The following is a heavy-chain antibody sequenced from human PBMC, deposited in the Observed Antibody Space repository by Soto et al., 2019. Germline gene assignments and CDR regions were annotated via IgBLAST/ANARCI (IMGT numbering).Heavy chain of an antibody. V-gene: IGHV1-69*13. Sequence: SVKVSCKASGGTFSSYAISWVRQAPGQGLEWMGGIIPIFGTANYAQKFQGRVTITADESTSTAYMELSSLRSEDTAVYYCARDWADYRRGYSGYDSLYYYYGMDVWGQGTTVTVSS. D-gene: IGHD5-12*01. J-gene: IGHJ6*02. CDR2: IIPIFGTA. CDR3: ARDWADYRRGYSGYDSLYYYYGMDV. CDR1: GGTFSSYA.